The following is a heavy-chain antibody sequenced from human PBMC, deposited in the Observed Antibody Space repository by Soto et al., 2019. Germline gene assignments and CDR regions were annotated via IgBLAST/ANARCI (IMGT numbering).Heavy chain of an antibody. CDR2: INQDRSER. CDR1: GFTFSTYW. CDR3: VCGGNFFVY. J-gene: IGHJ4*02. D-gene: IGHD3-16*01. Sequence: EVQLVESGGGLVQPGGSLRLPCAASGFTFSTYWMTWVRQPPGTGLEWVASINQDRSERYYVDSVRGRFTISRDNAKNSLYLQMNSLRAEDTAVYYCVCGGNFFVYWGQGTLVTVSP. V-gene: IGHV3-7*01.